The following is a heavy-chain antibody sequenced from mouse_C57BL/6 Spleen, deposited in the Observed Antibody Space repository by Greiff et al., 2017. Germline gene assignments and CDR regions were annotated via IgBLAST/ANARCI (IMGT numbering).Heavy chain of an antibody. CDR2: IDPSDSYT. J-gene: IGHJ3*01. CDR3: ASSITTVVPAY. V-gene: IGHV1-69*01. D-gene: IGHD1-1*01. CDR1: GYTFTSYW. Sequence: QVQLQQPGAELVMPGASVKLSCKASGYTFTSYWMHWVKQRPGQGLEWIGEIDPSDSYTNYNQKFKGKSTLTVDKSSSPAYMQLSSLTSEDSAVYYCASSITTVVPAYWGQGTLVTVSA.